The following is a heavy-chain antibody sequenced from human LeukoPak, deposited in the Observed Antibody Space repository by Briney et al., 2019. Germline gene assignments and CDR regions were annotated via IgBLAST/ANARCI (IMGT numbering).Heavy chain of an antibody. CDR2: ISSSSSYI. V-gene: IGHV3-21*04. CDR3: AKKTAGRYPFDD. J-gene: IGHJ4*02. D-gene: IGHD1-1*01. Sequence: VSSISSSSSYIYYADSVEGRFTISRDNSMNTLYLQMKSLRAEDTAIYYCAKKTAGRYPFDDWGQGTLVTVSS.